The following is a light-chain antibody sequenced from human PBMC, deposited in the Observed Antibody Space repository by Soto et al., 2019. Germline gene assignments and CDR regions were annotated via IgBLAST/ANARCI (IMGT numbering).Light chain of an antibody. CDR3: SSYAGSDKPYV. Sequence: QSALTQPPSASGSPGQSVTISCTGTSSDVGDYNYVSWYQQHPGKAPKLLIYEVTKRPSGVPDRFSGSKSGNTASLTVSGLQAEDEADYYCSSYAGSDKPYVFGTGTKRTVL. V-gene: IGLV2-8*01. CDR1: SSDVGDYNY. J-gene: IGLJ1*01. CDR2: EVT.